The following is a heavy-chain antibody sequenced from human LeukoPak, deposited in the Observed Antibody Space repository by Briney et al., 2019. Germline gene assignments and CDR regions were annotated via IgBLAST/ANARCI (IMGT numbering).Heavy chain of an antibody. Sequence: SETLSLTCAVYGGSFSGYYWSWIRQPPGKGLEWIGEINHSGSTNYNPSLKSRVTISVDTSKNQFSLKLSSVIAADTAVYYCARERGSSWYKRAPDYWGQGTLVTVSS. D-gene: IGHD6-13*01. J-gene: IGHJ4*02. CDR2: INHSGST. CDR1: GGSFSGYY. CDR3: ARERGSSWYKRAPDY. V-gene: IGHV4-34*01.